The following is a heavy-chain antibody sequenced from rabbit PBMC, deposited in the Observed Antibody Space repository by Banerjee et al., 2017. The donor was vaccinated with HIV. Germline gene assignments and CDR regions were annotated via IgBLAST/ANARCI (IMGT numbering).Heavy chain of an antibody. Sequence: QSLEESGGGLVQPEGSLTLTCTASGFSFSADYYMCWVRQAPGKGLEWIACIYAGTSGSTRYASWAKGRFTISKTSSTVDLKMTSLTAADTATYFCARDLPDSSGYSFNLWGQGTLVTVS. J-gene: IGHJ4*01. V-gene: IGHV1S40*01. CDR2: IYAGTSGST. CDR3: ARDLPDSSGYSFNL. CDR1: GFSFSADYY. D-gene: IGHD1-1*01.